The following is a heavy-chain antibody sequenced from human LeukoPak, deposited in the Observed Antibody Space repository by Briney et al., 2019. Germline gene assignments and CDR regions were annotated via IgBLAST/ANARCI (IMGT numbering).Heavy chain of an antibody. Sequence: GESLKISCKGFGYSFTSYWIAWVRQMPGKGPEWMGIIYPGDSDIRYGPSFQGQVTISADKSENTAYLQWSSLKASDTAIYYCARKGYCTSSRCHYGMDVWGQGTTVTVSS. D-gene: IGHD2-2*01. CDR3: ARKGYCTSSRCHYGMDV. CDR2: IYPGDSDI. J-gene: IGHJ6*02. V-gene: IGHV5-51*01. CDR1: GYSFTSYW.